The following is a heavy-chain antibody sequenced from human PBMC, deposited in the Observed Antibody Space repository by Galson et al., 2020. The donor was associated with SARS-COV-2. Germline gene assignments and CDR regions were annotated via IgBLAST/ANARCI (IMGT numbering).Heavy chain of an antibody. D-gene: IGHD6-13*01. CDR2: INAGNGNT. Sequence: ASVKVSCKASGYTFTSYAMHWVRQAPGQRLEWMGWINAGNGNTKYSQKFQGRVTITRDTSASTAYMELSSLRSEETAVYYCASPRSLYSSSWIFGYWGQGTLVTVSS. CDR1: GYTFTSYA. V-gene: IGHV1-3*01. CDR3: ASPRSLYSSSWIFGY. J-gene: IGHJ4*02.